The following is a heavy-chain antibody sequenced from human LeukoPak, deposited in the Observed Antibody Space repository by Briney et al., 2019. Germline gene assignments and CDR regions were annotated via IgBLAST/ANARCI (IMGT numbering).Heavy chain of an antibody. CDR2: IWFDGSNK. CDR3: ARDRDWGCSYCSY. CDR1: GFTFSSYG. Sequence: PGGSLRLSCAASGFTFSSYGMHWVRQAPGKGLEWVAVIWFDGSNKYYADSVKGRFTISRDNSKNTLYLQMNSPRAEDTAVYYCARDRDWGCSYCSYWGQGTLVTVSS. V-gene: IGHV3-33*01. J-gene: IGHJ4*02. D-gene: IGHD7-27*01.